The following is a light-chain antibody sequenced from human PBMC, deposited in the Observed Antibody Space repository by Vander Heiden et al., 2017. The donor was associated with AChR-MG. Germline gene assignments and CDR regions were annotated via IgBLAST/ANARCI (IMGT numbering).Light chain of an antibody. J-gene: IGKJ4*01. CDR3: QQSYNTPFT. V-gene: IGKV1-39*01. Sequence: DIQMTQSPSSLSASVGDRVTITCRASQNIANFLNWYLQKPGKAPKFLIYAATHLQSGVPSRFSGSGSGTDFTLTISSLQPEDFATYYCQQSYNTPFTFGGGTKVEIQ. CDR2: AAT. CDR1: QNIANF.